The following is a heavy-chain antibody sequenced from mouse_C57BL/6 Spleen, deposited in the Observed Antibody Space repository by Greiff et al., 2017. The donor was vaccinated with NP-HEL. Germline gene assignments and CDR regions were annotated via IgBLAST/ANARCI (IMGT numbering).Heavy chain of an antibody. V-gene: IGHV1-4*01. CDR1: GYTFTSYT. CDR3: ARKESGYFDV. CDR2: INPSSGYT. Sequence: VQLQQSGADLARPGASVKMSCKASGYTFTSYTMHWVKQRPGQGLEWIGYINPSSGYTKYNQKFKDKATLTADKSSSTAYMQLSSLTSEDSAVYYCARKESGYFDVWGTGTTVTVSS. J-gene: IGHJ1*03.